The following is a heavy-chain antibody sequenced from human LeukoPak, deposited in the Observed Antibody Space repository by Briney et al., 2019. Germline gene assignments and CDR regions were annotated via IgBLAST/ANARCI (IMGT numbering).Heavy chain of an antibody. Sequence: ASVKVSCKASGYTFTSYDINWVRQATGQGLEWMGWMNPNSGNTGYAQKFQGRVTMTRNTSISTAYMELSSLRSEDTAVYYCARDPPRKDIVVVPAAKGEDYWGQGTLVTVSS. CDR1: GYTFTSYD. J-gene: IGHJ4*02. CDR3: ARDPPRKDIVVVPAAKGEDY. D-gene: IGHD2-2*01. CDR2: MNPNSGNT. V-gene: IGHV1-8*01.